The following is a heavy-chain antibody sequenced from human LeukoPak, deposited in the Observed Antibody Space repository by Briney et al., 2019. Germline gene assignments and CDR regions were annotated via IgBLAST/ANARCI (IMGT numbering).Heavy chain of an antibody. V-gene: IGHV1-69*13. CDR3: ASEEGYCGGDCPFDY. D-gene: IGHD2-21*01. Sequence: GASVKVSCKASGGTFSSYAISWVRQAPGQGLEWMGGIIPIFGTANYAQKFQGRVTITADESTSTAYMELSSLRSEDTAVYYCASEEGYCGGDCPFDYWGQGTLVTVSS. CDR1: GGTFSSYA. CDR2: IIPIFGTA. J-gene: IGHJ4*02.